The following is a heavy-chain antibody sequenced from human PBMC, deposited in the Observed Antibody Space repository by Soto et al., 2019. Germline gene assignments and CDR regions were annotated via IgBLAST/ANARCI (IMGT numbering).Heavy chain of an antibody. D-gene: IGHD6-6*01. V-gene: IGHV1-69*12. CDR2: IIPIFGTA. CDR3: ARAGAQYSSSATRDAFDI. CDR1: GGTFSSYA. J-gene: IGHJ3*02. Sequence: QVQLVQSGAEVKKPGSSVKVSCKASGGTFSSYAISWVRQAPGQGLEWMGGIIPIFGTANYAQKFQGRVTITADXXTXTXXMELSSLRSEDTAVYYCARAGAQYSSSATRDAFDIWGQGTMVTVSS.